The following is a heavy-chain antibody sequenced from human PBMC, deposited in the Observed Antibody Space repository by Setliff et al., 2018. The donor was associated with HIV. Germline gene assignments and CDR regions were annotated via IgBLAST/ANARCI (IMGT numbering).Heavy chain of an antibody. Sequence: PSETLSLTCAVYGGSYSGYHWSWIRQPPGKGLEWIGEINHSGSTNYNPSLKSRVTISVDTSKNQFSLKLSSVTAADTAVYYCARGLSDPSSRNGGAVAADYWGQGTRVTVSS. CDR3: ARGLSDPSSRNGGAVAADY. V-gene: IGHV4-34*01. CDR2: INHSGST. D-gene: IGHD6-19*01. J-gene: IGHJ4*02. CDR1: GGSYSGYH.